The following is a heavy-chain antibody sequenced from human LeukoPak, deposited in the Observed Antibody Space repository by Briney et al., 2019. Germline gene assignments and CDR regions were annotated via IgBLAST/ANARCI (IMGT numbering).Heavy chain of an antibody. CDR2: INPSGGRT. Sequence: GASGKVSCKASGYTLTSYYMHWVRQAPGQGPEWMGVINPSGGRTTSYAQKIQGRVTMTRDTPMSTVNMELSSLRSEDTAVYYCARGTLRYFDFWGQGTLVTVSS. CDR1: GYTLTSYY. D-gene: IGHD3-9*01. V-gene: IGHV1-46*01. CDR3: ARGTLRYFDF. J-gene: IGHJ4*02.